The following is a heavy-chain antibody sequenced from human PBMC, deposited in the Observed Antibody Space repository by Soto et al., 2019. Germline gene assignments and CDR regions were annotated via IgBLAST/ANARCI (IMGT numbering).Heavy chain of an antibody. Sequence: GGSLRLSCVGSGFTFSTYWMNWVRQAPGKGLEWVANINPDGNVGTYVDSVRGRFTTSRDNAKNSLFLQMDSLRVDDTGVYYCALTRRSSLLEVAGPGFEYWGQGTLVTVSS. D-gene: IGHD6-19*01. J-gene: IGHJ4*02. V-gene: IGHV3-7*01. CDR2: INPDGNVG. CDR3: ALTRRSSLLEVAGPGFEY. CDR1: GFTFSTYW.